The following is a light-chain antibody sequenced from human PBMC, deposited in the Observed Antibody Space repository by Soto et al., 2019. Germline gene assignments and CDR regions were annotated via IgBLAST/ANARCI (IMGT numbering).Light chain of an antibody. CDR3: QAWGTGGV. Sequence: QLVLTQSPSASASLGASVKLTCTLSSGHSNYAIAWHQQQPEKGPRYLVEVNSDGGHTKGNGIPDRFSGSSSGADRYLTISSLQSDDEADYYCQAWGTGGVFGGGTKLTVL. J-gene: IGLJ3*02. V-gene: IGLV4-69*01. CDR2: VNSDGGH. CDR1: SGHSNYA.